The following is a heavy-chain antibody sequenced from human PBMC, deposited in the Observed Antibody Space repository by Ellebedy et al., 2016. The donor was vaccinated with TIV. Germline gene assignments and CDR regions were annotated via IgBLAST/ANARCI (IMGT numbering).Heavy chain of an antibody. Sequence: ASVKVSCKASGYTFTSYGISWVRQAPGQGLEWMGWISAYNGNTNYAQKLQGRVTMTTDTSTSTAYMELRSLRPDDTAVYYCARLSGGDCSSTSCYWRSYYYYGMDVWGQGTTVTVSS. CDR1: GYTFTSYG. V-gene: IGHV1-18*01. J-gene: IGHJ6*02. D-gene: IGHD2-2*01. CDR3: ARLSGGDCSSTSCYWRSYYYYGMDV. CDR2: ISAYNGNT.